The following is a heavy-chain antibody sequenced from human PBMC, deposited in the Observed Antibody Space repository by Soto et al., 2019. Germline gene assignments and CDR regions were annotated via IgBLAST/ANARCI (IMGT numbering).Heavy chain of an antibody. CDR2: ISSYNGNT. V-gene: IGHV1-18*01. CDR3: ARDYARGWCQF. D-gene: IGHD2-8*02. CDR1: GFIFSSYG. J-gene: IGHJ4*02. Sequence: ASVKVSCKASGFIFSSYGITWVRQAPGQGLEWMGWISSYNGNTNYAQRLQGRVSMTRDNPTNTVYLQMNRLRPEDTGVYYCARDYARGWCQFWGQGTLVTVSS.